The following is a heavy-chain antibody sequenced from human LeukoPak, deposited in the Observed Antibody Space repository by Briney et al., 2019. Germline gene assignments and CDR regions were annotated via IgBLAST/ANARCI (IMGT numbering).Heavy chain of an antibody. CDR2: FDPEDGET. CDR3: ATVKDYYDSSGYYFDY. J-gene: IGHJ4*02. V-gene: IGHV1-24*01. Sequence: ASVKVSCKVSGYTLTELSMHWVRQAPGKGLEWMGGFDPEDGETIYAQKFQGRVTMTEDTSTDTAYMELSSLRSEDTAVYYCATVKDYYDSSGYYFDYWGQGTLVTVSS. CDR1: GYTLTELS. D-gene: IGHD3-22*01.